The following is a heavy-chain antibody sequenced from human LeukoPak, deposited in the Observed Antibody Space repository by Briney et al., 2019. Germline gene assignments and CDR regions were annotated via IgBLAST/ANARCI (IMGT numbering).Heavy chain of an antibody. V-gene: IGHV3-74*01. CDR2: INSDGTGT. J-gene: IGHJ4*02. D-gene: IGHD3-10*01. Sequence: GGSLRLSCAASGFTFSSYWIHWVRQAPGKGLVWVSRINSDGTGTTYADSVKGRFTISRDNAKNTLYLQMNSLRVEDTAVYYCAKVAKYYYGSETYYFFEHWGQGTPVTASS. CDR1: GFTFSSYW. CDR3: AKVAKYYYGSETYYFFEH.